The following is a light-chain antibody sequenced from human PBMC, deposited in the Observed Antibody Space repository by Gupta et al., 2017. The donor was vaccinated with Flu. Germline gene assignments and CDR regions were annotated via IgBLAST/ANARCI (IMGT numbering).Light chain of an antibody. V-gene: IGKV3-20*01. CDR1: QSLSSSY. CDR3: QEYGSSPAT. Sequence: EIVLTQSPGTLSLSPGERATLSCRASQSLSSSYLAWYQQKPGQAPRLLISGASSRATGIPDRFSGSGSGTDFTLTISRLEPEDFAVYYCQEYGSSPATFGQGTKVETK. CDR2: GAS. J-gene: IGKJ1*01.